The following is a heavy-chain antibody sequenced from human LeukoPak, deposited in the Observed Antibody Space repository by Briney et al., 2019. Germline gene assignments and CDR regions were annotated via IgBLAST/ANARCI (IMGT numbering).Heavy chain of an antibody. CDR3: ARGRLLVGTLHPDYFDY. D-gene: IGHD1-26*01. CDR1: GGSISSYY. J-gene: IGHJ4*02. CDR2: LYYGGRP. V-gene: IGHV4-59*12. Sequence: SETLSLTCTVSGGSISSYYWSWFRQPPGKGLEWIGNLYYGGRPYYNSSLGSRVTVSTDTSKNQVSLRLTSMTAADTAVYYCARGRLLVGTLHPDYFDYWGQGTLVTVSS.